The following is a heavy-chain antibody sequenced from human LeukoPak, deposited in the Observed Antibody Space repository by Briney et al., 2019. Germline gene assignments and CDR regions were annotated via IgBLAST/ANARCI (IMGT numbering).Heavy chain of an antibody. CDR3: ARESLVSGTTRGNYYYYGMDV. CDR2: IKQDGSEK. V-gene: IGHV3-7*01. CDR1: GFTFSSYW. Sequence: GGSLRLSCAASGFTFSSYWMSWVRQAPGKGLEWVANIKQDGSEKYYVDSVKGRFTISRDNAKNSLYLQMNSLRAEDTAVYFYARESLVSGTTRGNYYYYGMDVWGRGTTVTVSS. J-gene: IGHJ6*02. D-gene: IGHD1-7*01.